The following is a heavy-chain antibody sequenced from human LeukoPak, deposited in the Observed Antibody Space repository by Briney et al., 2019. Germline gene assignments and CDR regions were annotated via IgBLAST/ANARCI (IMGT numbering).Heavy chain of an antibody. J-gene: IGHJ6*03. Sequence: ASETLSLTCTVSGGSISSYYWSWIRQPAGKGLEWIGRIYTSGSTNYNPSLKSRVTMSVDTSKNQFSLKLSSVTAADTAVYYCARDRGTMVRGSLYYYYYYMDVWGKGTTVTISS. V-gene: IGHV4-4*07. CDR2: IYTSGST. CDR3: ARDRGTMVRGSLYYYYYYMDV. CDR1: GGSISSYY. D-gene: IGHD3-10*01.